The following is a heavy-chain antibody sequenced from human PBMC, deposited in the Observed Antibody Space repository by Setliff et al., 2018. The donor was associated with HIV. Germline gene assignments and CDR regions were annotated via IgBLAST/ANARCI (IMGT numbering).Heavy chain of an antibody. Sequence: SETLSLTCSVSNGSIINYLWHWFRQPPGKGLEWIGYIYSTGRTDYNPSLYSRLTISVDTSKNQFSLKLSSVTAADTAVYYCARSLLPSITVAGTIGYWGQGSLVTVSS. D-gene: IGHD6-19*01. J-gene: IGHJ4*02. CDR3: ARSLLPSITVAGTIGY. CDR2: IYSTGRT. V-gene: IGHV4-59*12. CDR1: NGSIINYL.